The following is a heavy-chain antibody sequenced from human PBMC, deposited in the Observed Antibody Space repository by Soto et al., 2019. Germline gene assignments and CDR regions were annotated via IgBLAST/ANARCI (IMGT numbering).Heavy chain of an antibody. V-gene: IGHV4-30-2*01. Sequence: SETLSLTCAVSGGSISSGGYSWSWIRQPPGKGLEWIGYIYHSGSTYYNPSLKSRVTISVDTSKNQFSLKLSSVTAADTAVYYCARENIAARGLDWFDPWGQGTLVTVSS. J-gene: IGHJ5*02. CDR2: IYHSGST. CDR3: ARENIAARGLDWFDP. D-gene: IGHD6-6*01. CDR1: GGSISSGGYS.